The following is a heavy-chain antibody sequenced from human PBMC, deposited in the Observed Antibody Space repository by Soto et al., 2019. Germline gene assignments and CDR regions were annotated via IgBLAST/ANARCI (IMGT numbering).Heavy chain of an antibody. Sequence: SETLSLTCTVSGGSISSYYWSWIRQPPGKGLEWIGYIYYSGSTNYNPSLKSRVTISVDTSKNQFSLKLSSVTAADTAVYYCARARRDGYNGDDFDSWGQGTLVTVSS. CDR2: IYYSGST. D-gene: IGHD2-21*01. CDR1: GGSISSYY. CDR3: ARARRDGYNGDDFDS. V-gene: IGHV4-59*01. J-gene: IGHJ4*02.